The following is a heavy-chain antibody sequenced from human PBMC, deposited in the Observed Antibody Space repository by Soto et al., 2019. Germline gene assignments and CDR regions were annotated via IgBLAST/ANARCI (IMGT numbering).Heavy chain of an antibody. CDR2: IIPILGIT. J-gene: IGHJ6*02. Sequence: QEQLVQSGPEVQKPGSSVKVSCKASGDTLSRHGISWVRQAPGQGLEWKGGIIPILGITNYAQKFQGRLMITAYESTRTAYMELSRLGSDDSAVYFRVRVRVGSIPLNYDMDVWCQGTTVTVS. D-gene: IGHD1-26*01. CDR1: GDTLSRHG. V-gene: IGHV1-69*01. CDR3: VRVRVGSIPLNYDMDV.